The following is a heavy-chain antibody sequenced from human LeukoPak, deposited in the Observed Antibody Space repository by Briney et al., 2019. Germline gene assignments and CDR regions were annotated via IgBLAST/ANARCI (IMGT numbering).Heavy chain of an antibody. V-gene: IGHV4-59*01. D-gene: IGHD4-23*01. Sequence: SETLSLTCTVSGGSISSYYWSWIRQPPGKGLEWIGYIYYSGSTNYNPSLKSRVTISVDTSKNQFSLKLSSVTAADTAVYYCASLGTVVTGTFDIWGQGTMVTVSS. J-gene: IGHJ3*02. CDR2: IYYSGST. CDR3: ASLGTVVTGTFDI. CDR1: GGSISSYY.